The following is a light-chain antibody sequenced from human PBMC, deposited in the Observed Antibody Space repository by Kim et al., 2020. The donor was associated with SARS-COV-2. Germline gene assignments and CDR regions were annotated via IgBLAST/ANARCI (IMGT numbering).Light chain of an antibody. CDR2: KAS. Sequence: DIQMTSSPSTLSASVGDRVTITCRASQSISSWLAWYQQKPGKAPKLLIYKASSLESGVQSRFSGSGSGTEFTLTISSLQPDDFATYYCQQYNSYPYTFGQGTKLEI. J-gene: IGKJ2*01. CDR3: QQYNSYPYT. V-gene: IGKV1-5*03. CDR1: QSISSW.